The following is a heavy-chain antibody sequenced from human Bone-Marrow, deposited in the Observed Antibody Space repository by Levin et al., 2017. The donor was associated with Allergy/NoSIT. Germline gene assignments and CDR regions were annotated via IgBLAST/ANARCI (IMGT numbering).Heavy chain of an antibody. D-gene: IGHD4-17*01. CDR1: GFTVSSDH. V-gene: IGHV3-53*01. CDR3: ATADGVLFTVFQFDF. CDR2: IYSGGST. J-gene: IGHJ4*02. Sequence: GGSLRLSCEASGFTVSSDHMSWVRQAPGKGLEWVSVIYSGGSTYYAESVKGRFTISRDTSKNTLYLHMDSLRTDDTAVYYCATADGVLFTVFQFDFWGQGTLVTFSS.